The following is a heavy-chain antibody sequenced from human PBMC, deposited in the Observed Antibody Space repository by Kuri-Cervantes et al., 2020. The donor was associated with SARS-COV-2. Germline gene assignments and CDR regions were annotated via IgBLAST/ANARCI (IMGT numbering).Heavy chain of an antibody. CDR1: GYTFTGYY. CDR2: INPNNGGT. CDR3: ARDWGQSRYDFWSGYALGY. J-gene: IGHJ4*02. V-gene: IGHV1-2*02. D-gene: IGHD3-3*01. Sequence: ASVKVSCKASGYTFTGYYMHWVRQAPGQGLEWMGWINPNNGGTNYAQKFQGRVTMTRDTSISTAYMELSRLRSEDTAVYYCARDWGQSRYDFWSGYALGYWGQGTLVTVSS.